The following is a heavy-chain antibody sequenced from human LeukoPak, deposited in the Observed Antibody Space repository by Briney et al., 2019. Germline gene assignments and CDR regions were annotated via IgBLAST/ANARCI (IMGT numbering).Heavy chain of an antibody. CDR1: GASVNTGSYY. CDR3: SRGYDNEKSAY. CDR2: IHPSGIT. Sequence: SETLSLTCTVSGASVNTGSYYWSWIRQPPGKGLEWIGEIHPSGITNYNPSLKSRASISIDTSKNQFSLSLTSVTPADTAVYYCSRGYDNEKSAYWGQGTLVTVSS. D-gene: IGHD3-22*01. J-gene: IGHJ4*02. V-gene: IGHV4-39*07.